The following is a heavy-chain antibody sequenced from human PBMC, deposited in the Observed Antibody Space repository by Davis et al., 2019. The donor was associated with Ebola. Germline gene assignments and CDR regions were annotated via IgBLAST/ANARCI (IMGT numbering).Heavy chain of an antibody. CDR1: GFTFSSYA. V-gene: IGHV3-30-3*01. Sequence: GGSLRLSCAASGFTFSSYAMHLVRQAPGKGLEWVALISYDGSNLYYADSVKGGFTISRDNSKNTRYLQINSLRAEDTAVYYCATIGGDYIWGSYYFDYWGQGTLVTVSS. CDR3: ATIGGDYIWGSYYFDY. J-gene: IGHJ4*02. D-gene: IGHD3-16*01. CDR2: ISYDGSNL.